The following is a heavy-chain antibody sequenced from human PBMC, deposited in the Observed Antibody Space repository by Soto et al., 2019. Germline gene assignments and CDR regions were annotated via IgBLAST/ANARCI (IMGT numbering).Heavy chain of an antibody. D-gene: IGHD3-3*01. J-gene: IGHJ6*02. CDR1: EYSFSTYW. CDR3: VRQIRHYDSWSNKNYYYGLDV. CDR2: IYPGDSDT. V-gene: IGHV5-51*01. Sequence: GESLKISCKGSEYSFSTYWIAWVRQMPGKGLEWMGIIYPGDSDTRYSPCFQGQVTISADKSISTAHLQWSSLKASDTAMYYCVRQIRHYDSWSNKNYYYGLDVWGQGTTVTVSS.